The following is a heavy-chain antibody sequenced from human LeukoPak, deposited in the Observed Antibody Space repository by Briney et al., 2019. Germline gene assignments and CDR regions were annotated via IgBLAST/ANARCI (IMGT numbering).Heavy chain of an antibody. CDR2: TYYRSKWYN. V-gene: IGHV6-1*01. D-gene: IGHD5-24*01. CDR1: GDSVSSNSAT. CDR3: ARRDGYNFAYDY. Sequence: SQTLSLTCAISGDSVSSNSATWYWIRQSPSRGLEWLGRTYYRSKWYNDYAVSVKSRLTINPDTSKNQFSLKLSSVTAADTAVYYCARRDGYNFAYDYWGQGTLVTVSS. J-gene: IGHJ4*02.